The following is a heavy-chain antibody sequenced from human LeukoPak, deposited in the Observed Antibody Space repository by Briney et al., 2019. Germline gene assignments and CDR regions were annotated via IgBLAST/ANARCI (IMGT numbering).Heavy chain of an antibody. CDR3: ARSPNLWYSSGWSSLYYYGMDV. D-gene: IGHD6-19*01. CDR1: GGSISSSSYY. J-gene: IGHJ6*02. V-gene: IGHV4-61*01. Sequence: SETLSLTCTVSGGSISSSSYYWSWIRQPPGKGLEWIGYIYYSGSTNYNPSLKSRVTISVDTSKNQFSLKLSSVTAADTAVYYCARSPNLWYSSGWSSLYYYGMDVWGQGTTVTVSS. CDR2: IYYSGST.